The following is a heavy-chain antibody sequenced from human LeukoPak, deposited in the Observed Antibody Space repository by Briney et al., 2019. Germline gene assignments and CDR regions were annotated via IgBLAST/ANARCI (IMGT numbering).Heavy chain of an antibody. CDR3: ARAGYYYDSSGYYFDY. CDR2: IYTSGST. D-gene: IGHD3-22*01. J-gene: IGHJ4*02. V-gene: IGHV4-4*07. Sequence: SETLSLTCTVSGGSISSYYWSWIRQPAGKGLEWIGRIYTSGSTNYNPSLKSRVTMSVDTSKNQFSLKLSSVTAADTAVYYCARAGYYYDSSGYYFDYWGQGTLVTVSS. CDR1: GGSISSYY.